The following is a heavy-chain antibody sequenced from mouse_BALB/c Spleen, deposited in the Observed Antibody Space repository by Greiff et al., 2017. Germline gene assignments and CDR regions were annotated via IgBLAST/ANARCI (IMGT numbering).Heavy chain of an antibody. D-gene: IGHD1-2*01. V-gene: IGHV5-4*02. J-gene: IGHJ4*01. Sequence: EVQGVESGGGLVKPGGSLKLSCAASGFTFSDYYMYWVRQTPEKRLEWVATISDGGSYTYYPDSVKGRFTISRDNAKNNLYLQMSSLKSEDTAMYYCARVTTATFYAMDYWGQGTSVTVSS. CDR2: ISDGGSYT. CDR3: ARVTTATFYAMDY. CDR1: GFTFSDYY.